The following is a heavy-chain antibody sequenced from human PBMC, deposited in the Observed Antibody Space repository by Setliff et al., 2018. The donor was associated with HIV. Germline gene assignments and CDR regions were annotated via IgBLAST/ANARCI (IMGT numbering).Heavy chain of an antibody. CDR3: ASSPAWRSDFGLHTFDY. J-gene: IGHJ4*02. V-gene: IGHV4-39*07. CDR1: GGSISSSSYY. Sequence: TLSLTCTVSGGSISSSSYYWGWIRQPPGKGLEWIGSIYYSGSTYYNPSLKSRVTISVDTSKNQFSLKLSSVTAADTAVYYCASSPAWRSDFGLHTFDYWGQGTLVTGSS. CDR2: IYYSGST. D-gene: IGHD2-2*01.